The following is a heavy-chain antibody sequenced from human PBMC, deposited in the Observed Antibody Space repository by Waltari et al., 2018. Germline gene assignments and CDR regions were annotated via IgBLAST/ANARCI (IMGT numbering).Heavy chain of an antibody. CDR1: GASISSYY. CDR2: IYSSGRT. V-gene: IGHV4-4*07. J-gene: IGHJ5*02. Sequence: QVQLQESGPGLVKPSETLSLTCTVSGASISSYYWIWIRQPAGKGLEWIGRIYSSGRTNYKSSLKSRVTMSVDTSKNQFSLKVSSVTAADTAVYYCVRGTNQLSRTVFDPWGQGTLVTVSS. CDR3: VRGTNQLSRTVFDP. D-gene: IGHD1-1*01.